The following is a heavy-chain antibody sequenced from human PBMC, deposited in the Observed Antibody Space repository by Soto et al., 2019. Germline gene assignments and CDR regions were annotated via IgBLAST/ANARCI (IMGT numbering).Heavy chain of an antibody. CDR1: GFRFSSDG. D-gene: IGHD1-26*01. V-gene: IGHV3-33*08. CDR2: IWYDGSNK. CDR3: ARLSGSYFDY. Sequence: LRLSCAASGFRFSSDGMLWARQAPGKGLEWVALIWYDGSNKYYADSVKGRFTISRDNSKNMLYLQMNSLRAEDTAVYYCARLSGSYFDYWGQGTLVTVSS. J-gene: IGHJ4*02.